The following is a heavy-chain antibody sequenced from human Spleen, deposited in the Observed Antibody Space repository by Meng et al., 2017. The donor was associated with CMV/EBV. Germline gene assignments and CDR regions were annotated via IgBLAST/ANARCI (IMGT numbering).Heavy chain of an antibody. D-gene: IGHD3-22*01. V-gene: IGHV4-39*02. CDR1: GDSVYSDTFY. J-gene: IGHJ5*02. CDR2: IYHTGTT. CDR3: ARGGHRPYDYDSPFGGWVDP. Sequence: SETLSLTCTVSGDSVYSDTFYWGWIRQPPGKGLEWLGSIYHTGTTYYNPSLRGRITISLDTSKNHFSLRLNSLTAADTAVYYCARGGHRPYDYDSPFGGWVDPWGQGTLVTVSS.